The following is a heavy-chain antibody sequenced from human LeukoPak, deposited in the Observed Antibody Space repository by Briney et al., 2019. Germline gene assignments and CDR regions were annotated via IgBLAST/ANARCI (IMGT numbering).Heavy chain of an antibody. CDR1: GGSFSSYY. Sequence: SETLSLTCAVFGGSFSSYYWSWIRQPPGKGLEWIGEIKHSGSTNYNPSLKSRVTISVDMSKTQSSLKLSSVTAADTAVYYCAGYYDILTGYYTRWFDPWGQGTLVTVSS. V-gene: IGHV4-34*01. CDR2: IKHSGST. J-gene: IGHJ5*02. D-gene: IGHD3-9*01. CDR3: AGYYDILTGYYTRWFDP.